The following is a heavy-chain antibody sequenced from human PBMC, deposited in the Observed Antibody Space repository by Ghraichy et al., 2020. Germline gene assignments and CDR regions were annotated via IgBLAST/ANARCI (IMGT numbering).Heavy chain of an antibody. CDR3: ARDLVTGDSYYYYGLDV. CDR1: GYTFSDYY. D-gene: IGHD1-20*01. J-gene: IGHJ6*02. Sequence: ASVKVSYKASGYTFSDYYIHWVRQAPGQGLEWMGWINPGGGGTNYAQKFQGRVTMTRDTSITTAYMELRRLRSDDTAVYYCARDLVTGDSYYYYGLDVWGRGTTVTV. CDR2: INPGGGGT. V-gene: IGHV1-2*02.